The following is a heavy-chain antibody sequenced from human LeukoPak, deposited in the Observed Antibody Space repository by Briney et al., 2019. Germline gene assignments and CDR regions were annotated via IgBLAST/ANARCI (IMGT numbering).Heavy chain of an antibody. J-gene: IGHJ5*02. D-gene: IGHD6-19*01. CDR2: IYYSGST. V-gene: IGHV4-39*07. CDR1: GGSISSSSYY. Sequence: KASETLSLTCTVSGGSISSSSYYWGWIRQPPGKGLEWIGSIYYSGSTYYNPSLKSRVTISVDTSENQFSLKLSSVTAADTAVYYCARVRGSSGWRFDPWGQGTLVTVSS. CDR3: ARVRGSSGWRFDP.